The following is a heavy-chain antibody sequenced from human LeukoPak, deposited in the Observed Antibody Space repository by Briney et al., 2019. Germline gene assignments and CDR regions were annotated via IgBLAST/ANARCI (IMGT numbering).Heavy chain of an antibody. Sequence: SVKFSCKASGYTFTSYDINWVRQATGQGLEWMGGIIPIFGTANYAQKFQGRVTITTDESTSTAYMELSSLRSEDTAVYYCARGGYSNYWYYMDVWGKGTTVTVSS. V-gene: IGHV1-69*05. D-gene: IGHD4-11*01. CDR3: ARGGYSNYWYYMDV. J-gene: IGHJ6*03. CDR1: GYTFTSYD. CDR2: IIPIFGTA.